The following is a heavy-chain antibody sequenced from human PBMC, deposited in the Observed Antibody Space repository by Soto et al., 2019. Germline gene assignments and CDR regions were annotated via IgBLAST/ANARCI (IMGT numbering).Heavy chain of an antibody. CDR2: IKSKTDGGTT. D-gene: IGHD7-27*01. Sequence: EVQLVESGGGLVKPGGSLRLSCAASGFTFSNAWMSWVRQAPGKGLEWVARIKSKTDGGTTDYAAPVKGRFTISRDDSRDTVYLQMNSLNTGYTAVYYCTTMGKVSWGQGTLVTVSS. J-gene: IGHJ5*02. CDR1: GFTFSNAW. V-gene: IGHV3-15*01. CDR3: TTMGKVS.